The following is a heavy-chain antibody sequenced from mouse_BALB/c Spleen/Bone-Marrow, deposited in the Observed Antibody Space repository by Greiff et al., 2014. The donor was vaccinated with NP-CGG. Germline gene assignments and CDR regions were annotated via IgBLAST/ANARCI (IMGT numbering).Heavy chain of an antibody. D-gene: IGHD1-1*01. CDR2: IDPANGDT. J-gene: IGHJ1*01. Sequence: EVQVVESGAELAKPGASVKLSCTASGFNIKDTYMHWVKQRPEQGLEWIGRIDPANGDTKYDPKFQGKATITADTSSNTAYLQLSSLTSEDTAVYYCTKPSFYYGSSYWYFDAWGAGTTVTVSS. V-gene: IGHV14-3*02. CDR3: TKPSFYYGSSYWYFDA. CDR1: GFNIKDTY.